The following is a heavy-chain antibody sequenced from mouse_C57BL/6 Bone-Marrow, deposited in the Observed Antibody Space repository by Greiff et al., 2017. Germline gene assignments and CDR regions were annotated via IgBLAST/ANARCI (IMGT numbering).Heavy chain of an antibody. CDR1: GYTFTSYW. V-gene: IGHV1-72*01. J-gene: IGHJ2*01. D-gene: IGHD2-2*01. CDR2: IDPTSGGT. Sequence: QVQLQQPGAELVKPGASVKLSCKASGYTFTSYWMHWVKQRPGRGLEWIGRIDPTSGGTKYNEKFKSKATLTVDKPSSTAYMQLSSLTSEDSAVYYCASYGYDGSLAMDYWGQGTTLTVSS. CDR3: ASYGYDGSLAMDY.